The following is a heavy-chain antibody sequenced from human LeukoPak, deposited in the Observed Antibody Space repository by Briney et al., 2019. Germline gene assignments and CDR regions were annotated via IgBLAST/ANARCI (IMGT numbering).Heavy chain of an antibody. CDR1: GFTFSSYA. Sequence: GGSLRLSCAASGFTFSSYAMHWVRQAPGKGLEWVAVISYDGSNKYYADSVKGRFTISRDNSKNTLYLQMNSLRAEATAVYYCARDNDSSGYYYYYYGMDVWGQGTTVTVSS. D-gene: IGHD3-22*01. CDR2: ISYDGSNK. CDR3: ARDNDSSGYYYYYYGMDV. J-gene: IGHJ6*02. V-gene: IGHV3-30-3*01.